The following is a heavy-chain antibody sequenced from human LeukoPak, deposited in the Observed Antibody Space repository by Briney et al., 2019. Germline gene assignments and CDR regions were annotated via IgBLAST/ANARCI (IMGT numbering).Heavy chain of an antibody. Sequence: SETLSLTCTVSGDSINSSDYYWAWIRQPPGEGLEWIGTIYYSGSTYYKSSLKSRLTISVASSKNQFSLKMISVTAADTGVYYCARHGNWDPFDYWGQGALVTVSS. D-gene: IGHD7-27*01. V-gene: IGHV4-39*01. CDR2: IYYSGST. CDR3: ARHGNWDPFDY. J-gene: IGHJ4*02. CDR1: GDSINSSDYY.